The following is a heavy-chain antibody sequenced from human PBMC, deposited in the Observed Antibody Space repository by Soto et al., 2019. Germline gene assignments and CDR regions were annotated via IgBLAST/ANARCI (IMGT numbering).Heavy chain of an antibody. CDR1: GYSFSRYG. Sequence: ASVKVSCKASGYSFSRYGISWVRQAPGQGLEWMGWISIYNSNTKYGQKFQGRVTMNTDTSTNTAYMELRSLTPADTAVYYCAREGYCSSVSCALYDHDYFGMDVWGRGA. V-gene: IGHV1-18*01. D-gene: IGHD2-15*01. CDR3: AREGYCSSVSCALYDHDYFGMDV. J-gene: IGHJ6*02. CDR2: ISIYNSNT.